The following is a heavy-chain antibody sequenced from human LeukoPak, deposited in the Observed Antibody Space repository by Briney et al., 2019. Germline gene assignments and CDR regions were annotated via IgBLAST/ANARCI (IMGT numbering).Heavy chain of an antibody. Sequence: ASVKVSCKASGYTFTSYGISWVRQAPGQGLEWMGWISTYNGNTNYAQKLQGRVTMTTDTSTSTAYMELRSLRSDDTAVYYCARVGCSSTSCPFDYWGQGTLVTVSP. CDR3: ARVGCSSTSCPFDY. CDR2: ISTYNGNT. V-gene: IGHV1-18*01. CDR1: GYTFTSYG. J-gene: IGHJ4*02. D-gene: IGHD2-2*01.